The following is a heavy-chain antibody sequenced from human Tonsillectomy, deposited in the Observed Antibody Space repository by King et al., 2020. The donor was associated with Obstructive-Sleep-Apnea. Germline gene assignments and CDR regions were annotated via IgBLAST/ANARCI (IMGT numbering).Heavy chain of an antibody. CDR1: GFTFSDYS. CDR2: ISPSSSPI. V-gene: IGHV3-48*04. CDR3: ARDPHIIWEQQLVNGFDI. D-gene: IGHD6-13*01. Sequence: VQLVESGGALVQPGGSLRLSCAASGFTFSDYSMNWVRQAPGKGLEWVSYISPSSSPIYYADSVKGRFTISRDNAMNSLYLQMNSLTAEDTAVYYCARDPHIIWEQQLVNGFDIWGQGTMVTVSS. J-gene: IGHJ3*02.